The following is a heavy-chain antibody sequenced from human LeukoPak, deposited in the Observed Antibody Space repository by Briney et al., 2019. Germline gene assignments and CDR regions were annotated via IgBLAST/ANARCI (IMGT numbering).Heavy chain of an antibody. D-gene: IGHD2-15*01. V-gene: IGHV3-7*01. CDR3: ARDQAASQVYYFDY. CDR1: GFTFSSYW. Sequence: GGPLRLSCAASGFTFSSYWMSWVRQAPGKGLEGVANIKQDGSEKYYVDSVKGRFTISRDNAKNSLYLQMNSLRAEDTAVYYCARDQAASQVYYFDYWGQGTLVTVSS. CDR2: IKQDGSEK. J-gene: IGHJ4*02.